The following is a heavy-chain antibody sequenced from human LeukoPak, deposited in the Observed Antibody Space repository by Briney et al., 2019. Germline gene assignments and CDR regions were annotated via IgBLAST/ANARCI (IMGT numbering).Heavy chain of an antibody. CDR3: ARRVVAGTTVDF. CDR2: IFYDGTT. Sequence: SETLSLTCTVSGGSISSPNSYWGWLRQPPGKGLEWIGSIFYDGTTYYNPSLKSRVTISVDTSKSQFSLTLRSVTAADTAVYYCARRVVAGTTVDFWGQGNLVTVSS. J-gene: IGHJ4*02. D-gene: IGHD6-19*01. CDR1: GGSISSPNSY. V-gene: IGHV4-39*01.